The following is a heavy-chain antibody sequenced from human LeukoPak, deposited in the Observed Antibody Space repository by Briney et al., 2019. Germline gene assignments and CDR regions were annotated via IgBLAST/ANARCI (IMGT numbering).Heavy chain of an antibody. CDR1: GGSISSSSYY. D-gene: IGHD6-19*01. J-gene: IGHJ4*02. V-gene: IGHV4-39*01. Sequence: SETLSLTCTVSGGSISSSSYYWGWIRQPPGKGLEWIGSIYYSGSTYYNPSLKSRVTISVDTSKNQFSLKLSSVTAADTAVYYCASLEVAGSFDYWGQGTLVTVSS. CDR3: ASLEVAGSFDY. CDR2: IYYSGST.